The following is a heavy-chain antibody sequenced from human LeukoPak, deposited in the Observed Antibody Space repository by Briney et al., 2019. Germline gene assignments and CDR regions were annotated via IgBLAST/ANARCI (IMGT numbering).Heavy chain of an antibody. J-gene: IGHJ4*02. CDR2: ISAYNGNT. CDR1: GYTFTSYG. Sequence: ASVKVSCKASGYTFTSYGISWVRQAPGQGLEWMGWISAYNGNTNYAQKLQGRVTMTTDTSTSTAYMEPRSLRSDDTAVYYCARHYYGSGTYYHFDSWGQGTLVTVSS. V-gene: IGHV1-18*01. CDR3: ARHYYGSGTYYHFDS. D-gene: IGHD3-10*01.